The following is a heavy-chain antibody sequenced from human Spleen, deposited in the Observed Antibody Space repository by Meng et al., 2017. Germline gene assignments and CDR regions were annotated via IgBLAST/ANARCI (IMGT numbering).Heavy chain of an antibody. V-gene: IGHV3-33*01. CDR1: GFTFSSYG. Sequence: GESLKISCAASGFTFSSYGMHWVRQAPGKGLEWVAVIWYDGSNKYYADSVKGRFTISRDNSKNTLYLQMNSLRAEDTAVYYCATYYYDSSGIPDYWGQGTLVTVSS. CDR2: IWYDGSNK. J-gene: IGHJ4*02. D-gene: IGHD3-22*01. CDR3: ATYYYDSSGIPDY.